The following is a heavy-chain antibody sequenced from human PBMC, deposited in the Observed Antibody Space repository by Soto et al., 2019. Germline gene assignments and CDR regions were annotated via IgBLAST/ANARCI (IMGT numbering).Heavy chain of an antibody. J-gene: IGHJ6*02. D-gene: IGHD1-26*01. Sequence: GASVKASWKASRGTFGSYAMSWVRQAPVQGLEWMGGIIPIFGTANYEQKFQGRVTITADKSTSTAYMELSSLRSEDTAVYYCARDDLPGIVGATRYGMDVWGQGTTVTVSS. V-gene: IGHV1-69*06. CDR2: IIPIFGTA. CDR1: RGTFGSYA. CDR3: ARDDLPGIVGATRYGMDV.